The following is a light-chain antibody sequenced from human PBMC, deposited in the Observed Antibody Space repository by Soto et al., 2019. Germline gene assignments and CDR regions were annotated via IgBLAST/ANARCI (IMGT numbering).Light chain of an antibody. J-gene: IGLJ1*01. CDR1: SSDVGGYKY. V-gene: IGLV2-14*01. CDR3: FSYTSSTAYV. Sequence: QSVLAQPASVFGSPGQSITVSCTGTSSDVGGYKYVSWYQLHPGKAPKLMIYEVSNRPSGISNRFSASKSGNTASLTISGLQAEDEADYYCFSYTSSTAYVFGTGTKVTVL. CDR2: EVS.